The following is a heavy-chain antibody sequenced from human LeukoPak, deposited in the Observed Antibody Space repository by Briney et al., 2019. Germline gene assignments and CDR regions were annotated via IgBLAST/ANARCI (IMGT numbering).Heavy chain of an antibody. CDR1: GFTFSNYE. CDR3: AKDLRSGWSVGYFDY. Sequence: GGSLRLSCAASGFTFSNYEMNWVRQAPGKGLEWISHISNFGDMIHYADSVEGRFTISRDNAKNSLYLQMDSLRAEDTAVYYCAKDLRSGWSVGYFDYWGQGTLVTVSS. CDR2: ISNFGDMI. J-gene: IGHJ4*02. V-gene: IGHV3-48*03. D-gene: IGHD6-19*01.